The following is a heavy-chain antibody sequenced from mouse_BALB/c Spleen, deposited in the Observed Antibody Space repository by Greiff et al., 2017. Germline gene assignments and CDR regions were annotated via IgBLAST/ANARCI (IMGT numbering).Heavy chain of an antibody. CDR1: GYTFTSYV. CDR3: ASSTMITTESFAY. D-gene: IGHD2-4*01. CDR2: INPYNDGT. J-gene: IGHJ3*01. Sequence: EVQLQQSGPELVKPGASVKMSCKASGYTFTSYVMHWVKQKPGQGLEWIGYINPYNDGTKYNEKFKGKATLTSDKSSSTAYMELSSLTSEDSAVYYCASSTMITTESFAYWGQGTLVTVSA. V-gene: IGHV1-14*01.